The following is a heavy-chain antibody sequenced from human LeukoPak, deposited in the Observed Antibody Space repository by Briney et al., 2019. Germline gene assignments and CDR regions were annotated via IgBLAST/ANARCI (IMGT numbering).Heavy chain of an antibody. CDR3: ATSSGYGFLFEY. D-gene: IGHD3-22*01. CDR1: AGSIRSYH. CDR2: IHYSGRT. Sequence: SETLSLTCTVSAGSIRSYHWSWIRQPPGKGLEWIAYIHYSGRTNYNPSLKSRVTISVDPSKNQFSLRLSSVTAADTAVYYCATSSGYGFLFEYWGQGSLVTVSS. V-gene: IGHV4-59*01. J-gene: IGHJ4*02.